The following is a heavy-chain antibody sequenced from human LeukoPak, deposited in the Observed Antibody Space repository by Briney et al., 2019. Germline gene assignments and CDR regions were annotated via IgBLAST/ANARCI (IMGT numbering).Heavy chain of an antibody. CDR2: MNIDGSSI. CDR1: GFTLNRYW. D-gene: IGHD2/OR15-2a*01. V-gene: IGHV3-74*01. CDR3: LTIVETTFDAFDI. Sequence: GGSLRLSCAASGFTLNRYWMHWVRQAPGKGLVWDSRMNIDGSSISYADSVKGRFTISRDNAKNTLYLQMNSLRAEDTAVYYCLTIVETTFDAFDIWGQGTMVTVSS. J-gene: IGHJ3*02.